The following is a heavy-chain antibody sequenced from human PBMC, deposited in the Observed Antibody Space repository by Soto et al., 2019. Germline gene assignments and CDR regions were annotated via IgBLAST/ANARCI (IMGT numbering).Heavy chain of an antibody. CDR3: AKDGKKWELYYFDY. V-gene: IGHV3-30*18. D-gene: IGHD1-26*01. J-gene: IGHJ4*02. CDR2: ISYDGSNK. CDR1: GFTFSSYG. Sequence: GGSLRLSCAASGFTFSSYGMHWVRQAPGKGLEWVAVISYDGSNKYYADSVKGRFTISRDNSKNTLYLQMNSLRAEDTAVYYCAKDGKKWELYYFDYWGQGTLVTVSS.